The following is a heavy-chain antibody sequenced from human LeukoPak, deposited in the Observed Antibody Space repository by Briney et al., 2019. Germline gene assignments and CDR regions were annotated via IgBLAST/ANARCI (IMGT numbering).Heavy chain of an antibody. J-gene: IGHJ3*02. V-gene: IGHV4-39*01. CDR1: GGSISSSSYY. CDR3: ARASWGTSNAFDI. Sequence: SETLSLTCTVSGGSISSSSYYWGWIRQPPGKGLEWIGSIYYSGSTYYNPSLKSRVTISVDTSKNQFSLKLSSVTAADTAVYYCARASWGTSNAFDIWGQGTMVTVSS. CDR2: IYYSGST. D-gene: IGHD3-16*01.